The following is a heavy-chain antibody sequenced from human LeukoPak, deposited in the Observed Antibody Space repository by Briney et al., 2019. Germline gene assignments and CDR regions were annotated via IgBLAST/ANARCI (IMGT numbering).Heavy chain of an antibody. Sequence: GRSLRLSCAASGLTFDDYAMHWVRQAPGKGLEWVSGISWNSGSIGYADSVKGRFTISRDNAKNSLYLQMNSLRAEDTALYYCAKDRNNCYDSGEGLDYWGQGTLVTVSS. CDR2: ISWNSGSI. CDR3: AKDRNNCYDSGEGLDY. J-gene: IGHJ4*02. D-gene: IGHD3-22*01. V-gene: IGHV3-9*01. CDR1: GLTFDDYA.